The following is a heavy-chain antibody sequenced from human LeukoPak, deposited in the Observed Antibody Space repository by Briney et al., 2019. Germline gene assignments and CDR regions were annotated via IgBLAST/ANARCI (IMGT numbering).Heavy chain of an antibody. CDR3: AQYRTTIAPPRHFDY. J-gene: IGHJ4*02. Sequence: SETLSLTCTVSGGSISSSSYYWGWIRQPPGKGLEWIGSIYYSGSTYYNPSLKSRVTISVDTSKNQFSLKLSSVTAADTAVYYCAQYRTTIAPPRHFDYWGQATLVTVSS. CDR1: GGSISSSSYY. V-gene: IGHV4-39*07. D-gene: IGHD1-14*01. CDR2: IYYSGST.